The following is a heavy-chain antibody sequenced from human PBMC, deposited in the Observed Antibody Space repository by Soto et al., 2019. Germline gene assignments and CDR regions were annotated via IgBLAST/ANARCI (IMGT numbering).Heavy chain of an antibody. D-gene: IGHD2-2*02. CDR3: AKPFRYCSSTSCYKWLGYCYYYGMDV. CDR2: ISGSGGST. Sequence: GGSLRLSCAASGVTFSSYAMSWVRQAPGKGLEWVSAISGSGGSTYYADSVKGRFTISRDNSKNTLYLQMNSLRAEDTAVYYCAKPFRYCSSTSCYKWLGYCYYYGMDVWGQGTTVTVSS. CDR1: GVTFSSYA. V-gene: IGHV3-23*01. J-gene: IGHJ6*02.